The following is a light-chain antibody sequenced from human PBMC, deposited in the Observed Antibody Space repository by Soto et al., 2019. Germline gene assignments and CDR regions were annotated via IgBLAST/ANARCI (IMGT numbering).Light chain of an antibody. J-gene: IGKJ2*01. CDR1: QSIVTY. V-gene: IGKV1-39*01. CDR3: QQTYSPPFS. CDR2: AAS. Sequence: DIQMTQSPDSLSASVGDRVTITCRASQSIVTYLNWYQQKPGKATNLLVYAASSLQSGVPSRFRGSGSGTDFSLTISTLQPEDFAIYSCQQTYSPPFSFVQGTKLEI.